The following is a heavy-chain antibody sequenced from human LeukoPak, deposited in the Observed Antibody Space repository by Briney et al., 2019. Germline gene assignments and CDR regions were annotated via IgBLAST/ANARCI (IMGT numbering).Heavy chain of an antibody. CDR1: GGSLSSGDYY. D-gene: IGHD3-22*01. CDR2: IYYSGST. J-gene: IGHJ4*02. Sequence: SETLSLTCTVSGGSLSSGDYYWSWIRQPPGKGLEWIGYIYYSGSTYYNPSLKSRVTISVDTSKNQFSLKLSSVTAADTAVYYCARVVVMRGRWLDYWGQGTLVTVSS. CDR3: ARVVVMRGRWLDY. V-gene: IGHV4-30-4*01.